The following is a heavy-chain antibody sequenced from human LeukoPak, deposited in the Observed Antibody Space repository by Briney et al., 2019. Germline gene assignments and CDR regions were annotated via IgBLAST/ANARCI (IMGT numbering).Heavy chain of an antibody. D-gene: IGHD3-3*02. CDR3: ARININHILIDWFDP. CDR2: ISGSGGST. J-gene: IGHJ5*02. Sequence: GGSLRLSCAASGFTFSSYAMSWVRQAPGKGLEWVSAISGSGGSTYYANSVKGRFTISRDGSKNTLYLQMNSLRAEDTAVYYCARININHILIDWFDPWGQGTLVTVSS. CDR1: GFTFSSYA. V-gene: IGHV3-23*01.